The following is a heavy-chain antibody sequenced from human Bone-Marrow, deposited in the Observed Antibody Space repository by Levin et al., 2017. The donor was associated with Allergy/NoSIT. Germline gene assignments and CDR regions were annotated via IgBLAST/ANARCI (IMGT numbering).Heavy chain of an antibody. CDR1: GFTFGDYA. CDR2: IRSKAYGGTT. D-gene: IGHD3-10*01. Sequence: GGSLRLSCTASGFTFGDYAMSWVRQAPGKGLEWVGFIRSKAYGGTTEYAASVKGRFTISRDDSKSIAYLQMNSLKTEDTAVYYCTRDLGWYYYGSGSSKFDYWGQGTLVTVSS. CDR3: TRDLGWYYYGSGSSKFDY. J-gene: IGHJ4*02. V-gene: IGHV3-49*04.